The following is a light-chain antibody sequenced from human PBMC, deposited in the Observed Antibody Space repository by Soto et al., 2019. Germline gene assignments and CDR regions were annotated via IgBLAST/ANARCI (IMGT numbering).Light chain of an antibody. CDR2: AAS. CDR3: QQLNSYPF. CDR1: QGISSY. J-gene: IGKJ3*01. V-gene: IGKV1-9*01. Sequence: DIQLTQSPSSLSASVGDRVTITCRASQGISSYLALYQQKPGKAPKLLIYAASTLQSGVPSRFSGSGSGTEFTLTISSLQPEDFATYYCQQLNSYPFFGPGTKVDI.